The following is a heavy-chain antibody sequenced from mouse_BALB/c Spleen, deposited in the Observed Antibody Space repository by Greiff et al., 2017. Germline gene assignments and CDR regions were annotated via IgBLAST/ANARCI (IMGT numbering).Heavy chain of an antibody. Sequence: VQLQQSGAELVKPGASVKLSCTASGFNIKDTYMHWVKQRPEQGLEWIGRIDPANGNTKYDPKFQGKATITADTSSNTAYLQLSSLTSEDTAVYYCARFLTTAPFDDWGQGTTLTVSS. CDR2: IDPANGNT. CDR3: ARFLTTAPFDD. V-gene: IGHV14-3*02. CDR1: GFNIKDTY. D-gene: IGHD1-2*01. J-gene: IGHJ2*01.